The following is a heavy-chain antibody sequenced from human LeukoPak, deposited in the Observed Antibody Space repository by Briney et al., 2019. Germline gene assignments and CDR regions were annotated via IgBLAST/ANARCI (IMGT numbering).Heavy chain of an antibody. CDR1: GGTFSSYA. Sequence: ASVKVSCKASGGTFSSYAISWVRQAPGQGLEWMGGIIPIFGTANYAQKFQGRVTITADESTSTAYMELSSLRSEDTAAYYCARASVGIAADDYWGQGTLVTVSS. V-gene: IGHV1-69*13. D-gene: IGHD6-13*01. CDR3: ARASVGIAADDY. J-gene: IGHJ4*02. CDR2: IIPIFGTA.